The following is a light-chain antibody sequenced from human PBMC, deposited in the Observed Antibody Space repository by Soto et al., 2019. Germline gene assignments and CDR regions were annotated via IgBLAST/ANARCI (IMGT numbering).Light chain of an antibody. CDR2: GAS. V-gene: IGKV3-15*01. CDR1: QSVSSN. CDR3: QQYNNWPPLT. J-gene: IGKJ4*01. Sequence: EIVMTQSPATLSVSPGERVTLSCRASQSVSSNLAWYQQKPGQAPRLLIYGASTRATAIPARFSGSGSGTEFTLTISSLQSEDFAVYYCQQYNNWPPLTFGGGTKVEIK.